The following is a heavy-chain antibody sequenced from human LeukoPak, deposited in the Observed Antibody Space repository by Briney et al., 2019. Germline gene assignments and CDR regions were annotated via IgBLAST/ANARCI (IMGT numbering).Heavy chain of an antibody. CDR2: ISSSSSTI. J-gene: IGHJ4*02. CDR1: GFTFSSYS. Sequence: GGSLRLSCAASGFTFSSYSMNWVRQAPGKGLEWVSYISSSSSTIYYADSVKGRFTISRDNAKNSLCLQMNSLRAEDTAVYYCAKADYYDSSGYFDYFDYWGQGTLVTVSS. V-gene: IGHV3-48*04. D-gene: IGHD3-22*01. CDR3: AKADYYDSSGYFDYFDY.